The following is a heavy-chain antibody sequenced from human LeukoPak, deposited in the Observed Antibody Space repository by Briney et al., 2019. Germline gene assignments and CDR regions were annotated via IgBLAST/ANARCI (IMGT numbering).Heavy chain of an antibody. V-gene: IGHV4-34*01. CDR3: ARGRGNIVVVPAASDSPSLFDP. CDR2: INHSGST. D-gene: IGHD2-2*01. J-gene: IGHJ5*02. CDR1: GGSFSGYY. Sequence: PSETLSLTCAVYGGSFSGYYWSWIRQPPGKGLEWIGEINHSGSTNYNPSLKSRVTISADTSKNQFSLKLSSVTAADTAVYYCARGRGNIVVVPAASDSPSLFDPWGQGTLVTVSS.